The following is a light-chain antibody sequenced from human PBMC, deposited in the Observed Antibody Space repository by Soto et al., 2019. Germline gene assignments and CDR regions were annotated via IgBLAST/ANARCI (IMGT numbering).Light chain of an antibody. CDR1: QSVSSY. V-gene: IGKV3-11*01. CDR2: DAS. J-gene: IGKJ5*01. Sequence: EIVLTQSPATLSLSPGERATLSCRASQSVSSYLAWYQQKPGQAPRLLIYDASNRATGIPARFSGSGSGTDFNLTISSLEPEDFAVYYGQQRSNWPITFGQGTRLEIK. CDR3: QQRSNWPIT.